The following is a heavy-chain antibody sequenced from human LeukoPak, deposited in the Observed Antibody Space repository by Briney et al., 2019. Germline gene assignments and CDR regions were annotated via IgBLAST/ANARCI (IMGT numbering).Heavy chain of an antibody. CDR3: CRLSGISGATASVDN. V-gene: IGHV3-73*01. CDR2: IRSKSVGYAT. D-gene: IGHD1/OR15-1a*01. J-gene: IGHJ4*02. CDR1: GFNFSGSA. Sequence: PGGSLRLSCAAYGFNFSGSAIHWVRQASGKGLEWVGRIRSKSVGYATVFAASVKGRFTISRDDSENMAYLQMNNLKSEDTAVYYCCRLSGISGATASVDNWGRGTLVTVSS.